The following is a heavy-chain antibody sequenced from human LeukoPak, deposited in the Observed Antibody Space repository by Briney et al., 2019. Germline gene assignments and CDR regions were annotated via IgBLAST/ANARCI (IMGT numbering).Heavy chain of an antibody. D-gene: IGHD3-22*01. Sequence: SETLSLTCTVSGGSISSGSYYWSWIRQPAGKGLEWIGRIYTSGSTNYNPSLKSQVTISVDTSKNQFSLKLSSVTAADTAVYYCARVAYYDSSGYSIFDYWGQGTLVTVSS. CDR2: IYTSGST. CDR1: GGSISSGSYY. J-gene: IGHJ4*02. CDR3: ARVAYYDSSGYSIFDY. V-gene: IGHV4-61*02.